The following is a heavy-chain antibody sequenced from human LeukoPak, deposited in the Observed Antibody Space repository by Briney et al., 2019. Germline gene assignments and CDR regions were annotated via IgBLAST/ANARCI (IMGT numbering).Heavy chain of an antibody. D-gene: IGHD2-8*01. CDR1: GFTFSSYA. Sequence: PGGSLRLSCAASGFTFSSYAMHWVRQAPGKGLEWVAVISYDGSNKYYADSVKGRFTISRDNSKNTLYLQMNSLRAEDTAVYYCARAYCTNGVCYKGMDVWGQGTTVTVSS. CDR3: ARAYCTNGVCYKGMDV. J-gene: IGHJ6*02. V-gene: IGHV3-30-3*01. CDR2: ISYDGSNK.